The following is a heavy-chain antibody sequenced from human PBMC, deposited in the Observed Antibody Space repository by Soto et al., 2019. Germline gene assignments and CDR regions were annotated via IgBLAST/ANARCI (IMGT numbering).Heavy chain of an antibody. Sequence: SETLSLTCTVSGGSISSSSYYWGWIRQPPGKGLEWIGSIYYSGSTYYNPSLKSRVTISVDTSKNQFSLKLSSVTAADTAVYYCARHRGYYDILTGYYTELNFDYWGQGTLVTVSS. CDR2: IYYSGST. J-gene: IGHJ4*02. CDR3: ARHRGYYDILTGYYTELNFDY. D-gene: IGHD3-9*01. V-gene: IGHV4-39*01. CDR1: GGSISSSSYY.